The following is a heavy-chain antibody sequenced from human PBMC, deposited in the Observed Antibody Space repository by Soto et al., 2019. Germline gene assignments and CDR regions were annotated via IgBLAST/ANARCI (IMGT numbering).Heavy chain of an antibody. CDR3: ASSKMGLISVLET. V-gene: IGHV4-59*01. CDR1: GDSIRSYF. CDR2: IPYSGGP. J-gene: IGHJ5*02. Sequence: SETLSLTCNVSGDSIRSYFWSWVRQPPGKGLEWIGYIPYSGGPTYNPSLKSRVTISIDTSKKQFSLKMTSVTAADTAVYYRASSKMGLISVLETWGQGTLVTVSS. D-gene: IGHD3-10*01.